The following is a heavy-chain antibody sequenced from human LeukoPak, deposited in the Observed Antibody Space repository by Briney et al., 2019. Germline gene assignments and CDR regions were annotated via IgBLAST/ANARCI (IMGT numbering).Heavy chain of an antibody. V-gene: IGHV1-69*13. D-gene: IGHD2-2*01. CDR2: IIPIFGTA. CDR1: GGTFSTYA. Sequence: SVKVSCKASGGTFSTYAISWVRQAPGQGPEWMGGIIPIFGTANYAQKFQGRVTITADESTSTAYTELSSLRSEDTAVYYCARIEGSTTTDDAFDIWGQGTMVTVSS. CDR3: ARIEGSTTTDDAFDI. J-gene: IGHJ3*02.